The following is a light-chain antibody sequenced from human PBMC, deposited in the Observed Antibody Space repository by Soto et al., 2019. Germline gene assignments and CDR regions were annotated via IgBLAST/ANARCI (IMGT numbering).Light chain of an antibody. V-gene: IGKV1-33*01. J-gene: IGKJ3*01. Sequence: DIQMTQSPSSLSASVGDRVTITCQASQDISNELNWYQQKPGKAPKLLISGASNLETGVPSRFSGSGSGTDFTFTISSLQPADIATYYCQQYDNLPFTFGPGTKVDF. CDR2: GAS. CDR1: QDISNE. CDR3: QQYDNLPFT.